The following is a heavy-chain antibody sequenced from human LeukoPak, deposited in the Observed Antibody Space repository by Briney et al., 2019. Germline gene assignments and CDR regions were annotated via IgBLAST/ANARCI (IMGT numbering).Heavy chain of an antibody. D-gene: IGHD6-19*01. V-gene: IGHV3-49*04. J-gene: IGHJ4*02. CDR2: IRSKAYGGTT. CDR1: GFTFGDYA. CDR3: TRDAMSSGLFDY. Sequence: RPGRSLRLSCTASGFTFGDYAMSWVHQAPGKGLEWVGFIRSKAYGGTTEYAASVKGRFTISRDDSKSIAYLQMNSLKTEDTAVYYCTRDAMSSGLFDYWGQGTLVTVSS.